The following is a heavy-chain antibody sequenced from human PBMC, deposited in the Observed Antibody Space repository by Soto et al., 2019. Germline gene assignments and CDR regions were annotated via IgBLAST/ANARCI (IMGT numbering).Heavy chain of an antibody. D-gene: IGHD2-21*01. CDR3: AKVATCILGSPF. CDR1: GFDFSGSE. CDR2: ITGSGGVM. Sequence: EVKLVESGGALVQPGGSLRLSCTASGFDFSGSEMNWFRQAPGKGLEWVAYITGSGGVMFHADSVKGRFSISRDNAKNALVLEMSDLTAVDTGVYYCAKVATCILGSPFCGQGTLVTVSS. V-gene: IGHV3-48*03. J-gene: IGHJ4*02.